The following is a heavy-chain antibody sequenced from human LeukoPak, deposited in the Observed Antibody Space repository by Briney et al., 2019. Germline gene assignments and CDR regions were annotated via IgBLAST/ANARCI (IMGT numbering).Heavy chain of an antibody. CDR2: IWYDGSKK. CDR3: AREDGSMGANIAY. CDR1: GFTFSNYG. D-gene: IGHD1-26*01. V-gene: IGHV3-33*01. J-gene: IGHJ4*02. Sequence: GGSLRLSCAASGFTFSNYGMHWVRQAPGKGLEWVTVIWYDGSKKYYADSVKGRFTISGDDSKNTLYLEMISLRAEDTAIYYCAREDGSMGANIAYWGQGTLVTVSS.